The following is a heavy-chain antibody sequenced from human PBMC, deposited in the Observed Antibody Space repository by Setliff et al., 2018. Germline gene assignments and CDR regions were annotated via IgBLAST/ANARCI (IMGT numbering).Heavy chain of an antibody. CDR2: IYYSGNT. D-gene: IGHD3-3*01. V-gene: IGHV4-59*11. CDR1: GGSIDSHY. CDR3: ARGKTFFGAFIRAFDI. Sequence: SETLSLTCSVSGGSIDSHYWSWIRQPPGKGLEWIGSIYYSGNTNYNPSLKSRVTISIDTPKNQFSLKLSSVTAADTAVYHCARGKTFFGAFIRAFDIWGQGRMVT. J-gene: IGHJ3*02.